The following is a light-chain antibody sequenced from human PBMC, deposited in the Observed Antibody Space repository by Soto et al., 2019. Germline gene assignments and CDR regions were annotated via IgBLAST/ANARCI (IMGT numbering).Light chain of an antibody. V-gene: IGKV1-33*01. CDR3: QQYDNHPLT. CDR1: QDIKNY. J-gene: IGKJ4*01. Sequence: DIQMTQSPSSLSASVGDRVTITCQASQDIKNYLNWYQQKSGKAPKLLIYDASDLETGVPSRFSGSGSGTDFTFTICSLQTEDIATYYCQQYDNHPLTFGGGTKVDIK. CDR2: DAS.